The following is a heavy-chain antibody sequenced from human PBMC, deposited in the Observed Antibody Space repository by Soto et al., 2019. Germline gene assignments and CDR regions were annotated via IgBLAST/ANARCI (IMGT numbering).Heavy chain of an antibody. CDR3: ARDRKYNWNYDWFDH. CDR2: ITGSSSYI. D-gene: IGHD1-7*01. J-gene: IGHJ5*02. V-gene: IGHV3-21*01. Sequence: GGSLRLSCEASGFTFSDYSMNWVRQAPGKGLEWVSSITGSSSYIYYADSVKGRFTISRDNAKNSLYLQMNSLRAEDTAVYYCARDRKYNWNYDWFDHWGQGTLVTVSS. CDR1: GFTFSDYS.